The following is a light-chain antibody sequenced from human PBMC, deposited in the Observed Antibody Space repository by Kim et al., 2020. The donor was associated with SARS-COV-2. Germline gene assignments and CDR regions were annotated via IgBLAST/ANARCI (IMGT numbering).Light chain of an antibody. Sequence: VSVGARVTITCRASHGITNSLACYQQKPGKVPQLLIYAASALQSGVPSRFSGSGSGTDFTLTISSLQPEDVATYYCQKYNSAPWTFGQGTKVDIK. CDR3: QKYNSAPWT. J-gene: IGKJ1*01. CDR2: AAS. V-gene: IGKV1-27*01. CDR1: HGITNS.